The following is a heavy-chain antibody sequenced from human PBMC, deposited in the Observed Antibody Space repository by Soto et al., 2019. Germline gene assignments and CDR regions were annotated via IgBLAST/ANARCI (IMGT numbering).Heavy chain of an antibody. Sequence: EVQLVESGGGLVKPGGSLRLSCAASGFTFSSYSMNWVRQAPGKGLEWVSSISSSSSYIYYADSVKGRFTISRDNAKNSLYLKMNSLRAEDTAVYYCARVGGGGARPIDYWGQGTLVTVSS. CDR3: ARVGGGGARPIDY. V-gene: IGHV3-21*01. CDR2: ISSSSSYI. D-gene: IGHD6-6*01. J-gene: IGHJ4*02. CDR1: GFTFSSYS.